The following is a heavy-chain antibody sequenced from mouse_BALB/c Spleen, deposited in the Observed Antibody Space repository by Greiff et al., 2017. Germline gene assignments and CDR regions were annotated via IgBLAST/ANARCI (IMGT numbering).Heavy chain of an antibody. J-gene: IGHJ4*01. CDR1: GYTFTSYW. D-gene: IGHD1-1*01. CDR3: ARGDLYYYAMDY. CDR2: IAPGSGST. V-gene: IGHV1S41*01. Sequence: DLVKPGASVKLSCKASGYTFTSYWINWIKQRPGQGLEWIGRIAPGSGSTYYNEMFKGKATLTVDTSSSTAYIQLSSLSSEDSAVYFCARGDLYYYAMDYWGQGTSVTVSS.